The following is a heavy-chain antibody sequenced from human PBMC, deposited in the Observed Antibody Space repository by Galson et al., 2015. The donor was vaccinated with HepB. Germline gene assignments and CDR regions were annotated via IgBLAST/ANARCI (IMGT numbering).Heavy chain of an antibody. V-gene: IGHV3-30*18. Sequence: SLRLSCAASGFTFSSYGMHWVRQAPGKGLEWVAVISYDGSNKYYADSVKGRFTISRDNSKNTLYLQMNSLRAEDTAVYYCAKGRGGGSLFDYWGQGTLVTVSS. CDR3: AKGRGGGSLFDY. CDR1: GFTFSSYG. D-gene: IGHD3-10*01. CDR2: ISYDGSNK. J-gene: IGHJ4*02.